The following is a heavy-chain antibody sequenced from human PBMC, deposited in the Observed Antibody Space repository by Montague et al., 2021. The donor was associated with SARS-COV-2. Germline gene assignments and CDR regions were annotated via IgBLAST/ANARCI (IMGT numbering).Heavy chain of an antibody. CDR3: ARHSGRDTFFGVVVILDAFDH. D-gene: IGHD3-3*01. CDR1: GSSISSSSYY. Sequence: SETLSLTCTVSGSSISSSSYYWGWIRQPPGKGLEWIGSIYYSGSTYYNPSLKSRVTISVDTSKNQFSLKLSSVTAADTAVYYCARHSGRDTFFGVVVILDAFDHWGQGTMVTVSS. J-gene: IGHJ3*01. V-gene: IGHV4-39*01. CDR2: IYYSGST.